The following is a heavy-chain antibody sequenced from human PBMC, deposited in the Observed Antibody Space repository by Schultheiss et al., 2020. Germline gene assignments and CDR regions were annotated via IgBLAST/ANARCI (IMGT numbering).Heavy chain of an antibody. J-gene: IGHJ4*02. CDR2: IYYSGST. Sequence: SETLSLTCTVSGVSISSYYWNWIRQPPGKGLEWIGYIYYSGSTNYNPSLKSRVTISVDTSKNQLYLKLSSVTAADTAVYYCARDFAAENYFDYWGQGTLVTVSS. CDR1: GVSISSYY. D-gene: IGHD6-13*01. V-gene: IGHV4-59*01. CDR3: ARDFAAENYFDY.